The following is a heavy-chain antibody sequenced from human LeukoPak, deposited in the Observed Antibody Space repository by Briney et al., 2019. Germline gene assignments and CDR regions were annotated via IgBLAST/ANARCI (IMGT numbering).Heavy chain of an antibody. Sequence: SQTLSLTCAISGDSVSSNRAAWTWIRQSPSRGLEWLGRTYYRSKWYNDYAVPVKSRITINPDTSKNQFSLKLSSVTAADTAVYYCARTTLAASDVWGQGTTVTVSS. CDR3: ARTTLAASDV. J-gene: IGHJ6*02. CDR1: GDSVSSNRAA. CDR2: TYYRSKWYN. V-gene: IGHV6-1*01. D-gene: IGHD6-13*01.